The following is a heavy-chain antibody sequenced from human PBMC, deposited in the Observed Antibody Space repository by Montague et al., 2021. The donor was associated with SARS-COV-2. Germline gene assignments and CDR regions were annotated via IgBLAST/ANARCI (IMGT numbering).Heavy chain of an antibody. CDR3: VRDGGNWYYFDY. Sequence: SETLSLTCSISGVSITSNYWCWVCQPAGKGMEWIGNINASGSTNYSSTPKSRVRLSIDNHKNQFPLELESLTAADTAVYYCVRDGGNWYYFDYWGQGALITVSS. CDR1: GVSITSNY. D-gene: IGHD3-16*01. J-gene: IGHJ4*02. V-gene: IGHV4-4*07. CDR2: INASGST.